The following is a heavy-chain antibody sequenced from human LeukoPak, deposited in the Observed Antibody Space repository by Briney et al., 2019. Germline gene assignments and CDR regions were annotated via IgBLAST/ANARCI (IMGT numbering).Heavy chain of an antibody. CDR2: IGSDNKP. D-gene: IGHD4-17*01. CDR1: GFTFSAYA. V-gene: IGHV3-69-1*02. J-gene: IGHJ4*02. CDR3: ARSTRYYGDLYDY. Sequence: GGSLRLSCEASGFTFSAYAMTWVRQAPGHGLEWVSSIGSDNKPHYSESVKGRFAISRDNAKNSLYLQMSSLRAEDTAVYYCARSTRYYGDLYDYWGQGTLVTVSS.